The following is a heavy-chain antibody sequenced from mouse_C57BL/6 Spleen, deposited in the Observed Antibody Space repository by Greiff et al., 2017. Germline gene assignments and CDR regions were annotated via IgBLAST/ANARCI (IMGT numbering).Heavy chain of an antibody. Sequence: EVKLLESGAELVRPGASVKLSCTASGFTITDDYMHWVKQRPEQGLEWIGWIDPANGDTEYASKFQGKDTITADTSSNTAYLQLSSLTTEDTAVYYWTTGGVRRRDWYFDVWGTGTTVTVSS. J-gene: IGHJ1*03. CDR3: TTGGVRRRDWYFDV. CDR1: GFTITDDY. CDR2: IDPANGDT. V-gene: IGHV14-4*01. D-gene: IGHD2-5*01.